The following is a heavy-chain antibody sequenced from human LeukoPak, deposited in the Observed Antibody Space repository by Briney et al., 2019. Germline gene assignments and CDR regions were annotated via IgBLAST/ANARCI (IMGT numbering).Heavy chain of an antibody. D-gene: IGHD6-19*01. CDR2: ISGSGGST. CDR1: GFTFSSYA. Sequence: PGGSLRLSCAASGFTFSSYAMSWVRQAPGKGLEWVSAISGSGGSTYYADSVKGRFTISRDNSKSTLYLQMNSLRAEDTAVYYCAKVKAQWLVLSRSLSYNWFDPWGQGTLVTVSS. CDR3: AKVKAQWLVLSRSLSYNWFDP. V-gene: IGHV3-23*01. J-gene: IGHJ5*02.